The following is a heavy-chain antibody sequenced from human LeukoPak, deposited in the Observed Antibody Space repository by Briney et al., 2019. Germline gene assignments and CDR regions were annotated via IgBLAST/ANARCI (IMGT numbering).Heavy chain of an antibody. CDR1: GFTFSSYS. D-gene: IGHD3-22*01. Sequence: GGSLRLSRAASGFTFSSYSMNWVRQAPGKGLEWVSYISSGSGTIYYADSVKGRFTISRDNAKNSLYLQMNSLRDEDTAVYYCAREVYDSSGYYSNWFDPWGQGTLVTVSS. CDR2: ISSGSGTI. V-gene: IGHV3-48*02. J-gene: IGHJ5*02. CDR3: AREVYDSSGYYSNWFDP.